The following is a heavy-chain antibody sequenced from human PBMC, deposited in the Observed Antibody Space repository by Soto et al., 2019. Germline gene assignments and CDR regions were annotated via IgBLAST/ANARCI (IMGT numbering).Heavy chain of an antibody. CDR3: VRSREGYNLVGDN. D-gene: IGHD5-12*01. V-gene: IGHV3-74*01. CDR2: INADGSTT. J-gene: IGHJ4*02. CDR1: GFTFSSYW. Sequence: EVQLVESGGGLVQPGGSLRVSCAASGFTFSSYWMHWVRQAPGKGLVWVSRINADGSTTTYADSVKGRFTISRDNAKNTLSLQMNSLRAEDSAIYYRVRSREGYNLVGDNWGQGTLVTVSS.